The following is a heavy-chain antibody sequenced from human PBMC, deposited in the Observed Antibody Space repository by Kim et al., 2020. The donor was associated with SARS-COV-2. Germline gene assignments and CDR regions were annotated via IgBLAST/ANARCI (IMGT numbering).Heavy chain of an antibody. J-gene: IGHJ4*02. CDR1: GFTFSSYA. CDR2: ISGSGGST. V-gene: IGHV3-23*01. D-gene: IGHD4-17*01. CDR3: AKRVYGDYGFDY. Sequence: GGSLRLSCAAPGFTFSSYAMSWVRQAPGKGLEWVSAISGSGGSTYYAGSVKGRFTISRDNSKNTLYLQINSLRAEDTAVYYCAKRVYGDYGFDYWGQGTLVTVSS.